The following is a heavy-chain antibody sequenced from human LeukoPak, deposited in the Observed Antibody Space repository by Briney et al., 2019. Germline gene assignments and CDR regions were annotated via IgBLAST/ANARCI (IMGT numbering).Heavy chain of an antibody. CDR1: GFTFSSYT. CDR3: ARSIGLTGGGVDV. J-gene: IGHJ6*02. Sequence: GGSLRLSCAASGFTFSSYTMNWVRQAPGKGLEWVSSISSSSSYIYYADSVKGRFTISRDNAKKTLYLQMNSLRAEDTAVYYCARSIGLTGGGVDVWGQGTTVTVSS. V-gene: IGHV3-21*04. CDR2: ISSSSSYI. D-gene: IGHD3-9*01.